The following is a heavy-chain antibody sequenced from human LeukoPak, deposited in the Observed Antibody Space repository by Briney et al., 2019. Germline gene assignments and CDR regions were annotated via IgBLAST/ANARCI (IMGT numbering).Heavy chain of an antibody. J-gene: IGHJ4*02. Sequence: GGSLRLSCAASGFTFSNYYVHWVRQPPGKGLVWVSRINSDGRDRGYVDSVKGRFTISRDNAKNSLYLQMNSLRAEDTAVYYCAGSITMVRGQWGQGTLVTVSS. CDR1: GFTFSNYY. V-gene: IGHV3-74*01. D-gene: IGHD3-10*01. CDR2: INSDGRDR. CDR3: AGSITMVRGQ.